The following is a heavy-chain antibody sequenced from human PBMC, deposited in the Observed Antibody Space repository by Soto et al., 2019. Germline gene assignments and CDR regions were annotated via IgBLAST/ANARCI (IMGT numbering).Heavy chain of an antibody. J-gene: IGHJ5*02. CDR3: ARRTWIQLWPQRYNWFDH. CDR1: GFTSSSYE. V-gene: IGHV3-48*03. CDR2: ISSSGSTI. D-gene: IGHD5-18*01. Sequence: XGALILSCSASGFTSSSYEMNWVRQAPGKGLEWVSYISSSGSTIYYADSVKGRFTISRDNAKNSLYLQMNSLRAEDTAVYYCARRTWIQLWPQRYNWFDHWGQGTLATVSS.